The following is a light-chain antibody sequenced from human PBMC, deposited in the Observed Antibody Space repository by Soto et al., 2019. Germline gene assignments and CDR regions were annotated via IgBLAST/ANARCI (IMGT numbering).Light chain of an antibody. CDR3: HQYLNWPQA. CDR2: GAS. Sequence: ETVMTQSPATLSVSPGERATLSCRASESVSSYLAWYQQKPGQAPRLLIYGASARATGVPASFSGSGSGTDFTLIISSLQPEDFSVYYCHQYLNWPQAFGQETKVEIK. CDR1: ESVSSY. V-gene: IGKV3-15*01. J-gene: IGKJ1*01.